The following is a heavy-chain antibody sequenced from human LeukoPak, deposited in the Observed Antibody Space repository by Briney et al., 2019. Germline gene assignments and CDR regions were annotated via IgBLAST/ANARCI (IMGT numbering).Heavy chain of an antibody. J-gene: IGHJ6*03. CDR2: INLRGST. CDR1: GGSFNDYY. D-gene: IGHD6-13*01. V-gene: IGHV4-34*01. CDR3: ARTKYSSSWKGKYYYYYYMDV. Sequence: SETLSLTCAVYGGSFNDYYWNWIRQPPGKGLEWIGEINLRGSTTYNPSLKSRVTISLDESKNQFSLKLSSVTAADTAVYYCARTKYSSSWKGKYYYYYYMDVWGKGTTVTVSS.